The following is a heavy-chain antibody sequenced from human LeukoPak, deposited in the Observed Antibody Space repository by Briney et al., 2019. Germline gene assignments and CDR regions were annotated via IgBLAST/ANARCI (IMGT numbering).Heavy chain of an antibody. CDR3: AKDLPDRGVYIEGC. V-gene: IGHV3-23*01. Sequence: QAGGSLRLSCAASGFAFSSFAMSWVRQAPGKGLEWVSTISGSGAITSYADSVKGRFTFSRDNSKNTVYLQMNSLRVEDTAVYYCAKDLPDRGVYIEGCWGQGTLVSVSS. CDR1: GFAFSSFA. J-gene: IGHJ4*02. CDR2: ISGSGAIT. D-gene: IGHD5/OR15-5a*01.